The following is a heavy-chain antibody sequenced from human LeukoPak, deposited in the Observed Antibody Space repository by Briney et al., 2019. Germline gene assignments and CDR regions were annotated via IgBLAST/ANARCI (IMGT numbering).Heavy chain of an antibody. CDR3: ARQTGSGLFILP. CDR2: IYYSGNT. V-gene: IGHV4-39*01. D-gene: IGHD3/OR15-3a*01. CDR1: GVSISSSNPY. Sequence: SETLSLTCTVSGVSISSSNPYWGWIRQPPGKGLEWIGSIYYSGNTYYNASLKSQVSISIDTSKNQFSLRLTSVTAADTAVYYCARQTGSGLFILPGGQGTLVTVPS. J-gene: IGHJ4*02.